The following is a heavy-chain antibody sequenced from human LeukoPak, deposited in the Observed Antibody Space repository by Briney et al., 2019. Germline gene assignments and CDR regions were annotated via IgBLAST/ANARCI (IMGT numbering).Heavy chain of an antibody. V-gene: IGHV1-46*01. J-gene: IGHJ4*02. CDR1: GYTFTSYH. CDR2: INPSGGRT. D-gene: IGHD1-26*01. Sequence: ASVKVSCKASGYTFTSYHMHWVRQAPGQGLEWMGIINPSGGRTSNAQKFQGRVTMTRDTSTSTVYMELSSLRSEDTAVYYCARDSGSYTLGGYWGQGTLVTVSP. CDR3: ARDSGSYTLGGY.